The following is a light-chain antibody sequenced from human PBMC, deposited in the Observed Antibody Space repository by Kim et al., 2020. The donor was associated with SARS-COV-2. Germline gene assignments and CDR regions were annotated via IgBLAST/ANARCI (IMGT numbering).Light chain of an antibody. CDR1: SGHSTFI. J-gene: IGLJ3*02. V-gene: IGLV4-60*03. Sequence: QLVLTQSSSASASLGSSVKLTCTLSSGHSTFIIAWHQQQPGKAPRYLMTLEGSGSYNKGSGVPDRFSGSSSGADRYLTISNLQSEDEADYYCETSDSNTRVFGGGTKLTVL. CDR3: ETSDSNTRV. CDR2: LEGSGSY.